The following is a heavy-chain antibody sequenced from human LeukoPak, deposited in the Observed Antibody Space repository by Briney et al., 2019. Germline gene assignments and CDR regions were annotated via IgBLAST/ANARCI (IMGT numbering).Heavy chain of an antibody. Sequence: SETLSLTCTVSGGSISSYYWSWIRQPPGKGLEWIGYIYYSGSTNYNPSLKSRVTISVDTSKNQFSLKLSSVTAADTAVYYCARGRPPYSIGYGSGSFSLKSYYFDYWGQGTLVTVSS. V-gene: IGHV4-59*12. D-gene: IGHD3-10*01. CDR2: IYYSGST. J-gene: IGHJ4*02. CDR3: ARGRPPYSIGYGSGSFSLKSYYFDY. CDR1: GGSISSYY.